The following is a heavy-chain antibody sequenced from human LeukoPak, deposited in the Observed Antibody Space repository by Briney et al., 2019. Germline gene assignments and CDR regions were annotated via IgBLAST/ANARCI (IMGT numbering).Heavy chain of an antibody. J-gene: IGHJ4*02. D-gene: IGHD1-26*01. CDR2: IKQDGSEK. CDR3: ARDGSGSYYRALVYYFDY. Sequence: GGSLRLSCAASGFTFSSYLMSWVRQAPGKGLEGVANIKQDGSEKYYVDSVKGRFTISRDNAKNSLYLQMNSLRAEDTAVYYCARDGSGSYYRALVYYFDYWGQGTLVTVSS. CDR1: GFTFSSYL. V-gene: IGHV3-7*01.